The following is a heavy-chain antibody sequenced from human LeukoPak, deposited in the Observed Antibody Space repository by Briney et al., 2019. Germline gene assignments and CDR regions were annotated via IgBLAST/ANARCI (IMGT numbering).Heavy chain of an antibody. CDR1: GFTFSSYW. CDR3: ARGLPIAVAGSRQAPDY. V-gene: IGHV3-7*01. Sequence: GGSLRLSCAASGFTFSSYWMNWVRQSPGKGLEWVANIKQDGSEKYYVDSVKGRFTISRDNAKNSLYLQMNSLRAEDTAVYYCARGLPIAVAGSRQAPDYWGQGTLVTVSS. CDR2: IKQDGSEK. D-gene: IGHD6-19*01. J-gene: IGHJ4*02.